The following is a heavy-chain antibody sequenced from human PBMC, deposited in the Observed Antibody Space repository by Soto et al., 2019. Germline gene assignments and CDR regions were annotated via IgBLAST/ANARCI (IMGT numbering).Heavy chain of an antibody. CDR3: ARDYGDYYFDD. V-gene: IGHV1-2*04. J-gene: IGHJ4*02. CDR1: GYTFTGYY. Sequence: ASVKVSCKASGYTFTGYYMHWVRQAPGQGLEWMGWINPNSGGTNYAQKFQGWVTMTRDTSISTAYMELSRLISDDTAVYYWARDYGDYYFDDWGQGTLVTVPS. D-gene: IGHD4-17*01. CDR2: INPNSGGT.